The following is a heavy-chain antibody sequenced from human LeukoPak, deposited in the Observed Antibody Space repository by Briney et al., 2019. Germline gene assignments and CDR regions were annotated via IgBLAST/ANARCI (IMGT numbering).Heavy chain of an antibody. J-gene: IGHJ5*02. D-gene: IGHD4-17*01. CDR1: GYTFACYA. CDR2: INTNTGNP. V-gene: IGHV7-4-1*02. CDR3: ARDDYGDYANWFDP. Sequence: GASVKVSCKASGYTFACYAMNWVRQAPGQGLEWMGWINTNTGNPTYAQGFTGRFVFSLDTSVSTAYLQISSLKAEDTAVYYCARDDYGDYANWFDPWGQGTLVTVSS.